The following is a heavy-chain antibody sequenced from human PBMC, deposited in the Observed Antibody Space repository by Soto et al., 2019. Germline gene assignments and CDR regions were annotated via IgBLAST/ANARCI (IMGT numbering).Heavy chain of an antibody. J-gene: IGHJ4*02. CDR2: IYYSGST. CDR1: GGSISSYY. D-gene: IGHD3-9*01. V-gene: IGHV4-59*08. Sequence: SETLSLTCTVSGGSISSYYWSWIRQPPGKGLEWIGYIYYSGSTNYNPSLKSRVTISVDTSKNQFSLKLSSVTAADTAVYYCASLGKTYYDILTGYSAYYFDYWGQGTLVTVSS. CDR3: ASLGKTYYDILTGYSAYYFDY.